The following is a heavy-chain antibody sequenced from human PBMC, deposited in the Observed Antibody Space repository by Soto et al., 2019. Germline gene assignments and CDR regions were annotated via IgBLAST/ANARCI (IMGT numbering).Heavy chain of an antibody. CDR2: IYPGDSNT. D-gene: IGHD3-3*01. V-gene: IGHV5-51*01. CDR3: ARHAYDFWSGHPNPRYYYGMDV. CDR1: GYSFISFW. Sequence: PGESLKISCKGSGYSFISFWIGWVRLMPGKGLEWMGIIYPGDSNTRYSPSLQGQVTISVDKSISTAYLQWSSLKATDTAMHYCARHAYDFWSGHPNPRYYYGMDVWGQGTTVTVSS. J-gene: IGHJ6*02.